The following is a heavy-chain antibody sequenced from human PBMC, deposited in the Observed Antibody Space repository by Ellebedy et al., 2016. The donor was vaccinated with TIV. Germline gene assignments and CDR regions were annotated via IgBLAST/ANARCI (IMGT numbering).Heavy chain of an antibody. V-gene: IGHV3-7*01. J-gene: IGHJ4*02. CDR1: GFTFSNYW. CDR3: ARDQWLGRTYYFDY. D-gene: IGHD6-19*01. Sequence: GESLKISCEASGFTFSNYWMTWVRQAPGKGLEWVANINQDGSEENYVDSVKGRFSISRDNTRNSLYVQMNSLRPEDMAVYYCARDQWLGRTYYFDYWGQGILVTVSS. CDR2: INQDGSEE.